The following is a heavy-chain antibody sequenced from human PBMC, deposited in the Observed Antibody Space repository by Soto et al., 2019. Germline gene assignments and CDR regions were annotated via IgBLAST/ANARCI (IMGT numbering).Heavy chain of an antibody. CDR2: IKSKTDGGTT. V-gene: IGHV3-15*07. D-gene: IGHD3-9*01. J-gene: IGHJ4*02. CDR1: GFTFSNAW. CDR3: TTDPLPQPTFDWLLYRFDY. Sequence: EVQLVESGGGLVKPGGSLRLSCAASGFTFSNAWMNWVHQAPGKGLEWVGRIKSKTDGGTTDYAAPVKGRFTISRDDSKNTLYLQMNSLKTEDTAVYYCTTDPLPQPTFDWLLYRFDYWGQGTLVTVSS.